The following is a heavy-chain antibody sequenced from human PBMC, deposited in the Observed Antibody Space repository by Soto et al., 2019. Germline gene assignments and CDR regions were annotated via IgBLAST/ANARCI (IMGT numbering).Heavy chain of an antibody. J-gene: IGHJ4*02. V-gene: IGHV3-7*03. CDR2: IKPDGRET. Sequence: EVQLVESGGAFVQPGGSLRLSCVVSGFTFSGKWMAWVRQAPGKGLEWVASIKPDGRETFYVDSVKGRFTISRDNAKNSLYLQMNDLRVEEMAVYYCATDLNWGAFWGRGTLVTVSS. D-gene: IGHD7-27*01. CDR3: ATDLNWGAF. CDR1: GFTFSGKW.